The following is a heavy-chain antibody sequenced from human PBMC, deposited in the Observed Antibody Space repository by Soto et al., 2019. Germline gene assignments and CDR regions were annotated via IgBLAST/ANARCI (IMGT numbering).Heavy chain of an antibody. D-gene: IGHD5-12*01. CDR2: INHSGST. V-gene: IGHV4-34*01. CDR3: ARGSRTWLRSPGFDY. Sequence: PSETLSLTCAVYGGSFSGYYWSWIRQPPGKGLEWIGEINHSGSTNYNPSLKSRVTISVDTSKNQFSLKLNSVTAADTAVYYCARGSRTWLRSPGFDYWGQGTLVTVSS. J-gene: IGHJ4*02. CDR1: GGSFSGYY.